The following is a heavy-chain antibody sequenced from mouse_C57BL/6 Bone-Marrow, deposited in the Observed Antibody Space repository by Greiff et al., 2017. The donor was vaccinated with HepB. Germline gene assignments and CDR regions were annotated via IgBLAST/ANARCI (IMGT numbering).Heavy chain of an antibody. CDR2: ISNGGGST. CDR1: GFTFSDYY. J-gene: IGHJ1*03. V-gene: IGHV5-12*01. Sequence: EVMLVESGGGLVQPGGSLKLSCAASGFTFSDYYMYWVRQTPEKRLEWVAYISNGGGSTYYPDTVKGRFTISRDNAKNTLYLQMSRLKSEDTAMYYCARRDYGSSYWYFDVWGTGTTVTVSS. CDR3: ARRDYGSSYWYFDV. D-gene: IGHD1-1*01.